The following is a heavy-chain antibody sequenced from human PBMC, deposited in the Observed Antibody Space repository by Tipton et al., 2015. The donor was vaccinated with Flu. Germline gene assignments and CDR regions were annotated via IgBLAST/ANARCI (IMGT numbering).Heavy chain of an antibody. J-gene: IGHJ4*02. D-gene: IGHD4-23*01. CDR2: IRSGLNKYAT. CDR1: GFNFTDSA. Sequence: SLRLSCAASGFNFTDSAIHWVRQSSAKGLEWVGRIRSGLNKYATTYAASVEGRFTISRDDSRNTSYLQMNSLKTEDTAVYYCSTYGGKSGIVYWGQGALVSVSS. V-gene: IGHV3-73*01. CDR3: STYGGKSGIVY.